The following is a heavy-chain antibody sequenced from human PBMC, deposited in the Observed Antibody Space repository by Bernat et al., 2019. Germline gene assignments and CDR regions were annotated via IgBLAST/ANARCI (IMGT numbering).Heavy chain of an antibody. D-gene: IGHD4-17*01. Sequence: EVQLVESGGGLVQPGGSLRLSCAASGFTFSSYEMNWVRQAPGKGLEWVSYISSSGSTIYYADSVKGRFTISRDNAKNSLYLQMNSLRAEDTAVYYCAREMTTVTQIDYWGQGTLVTVSS. CDR2: ISSSGSTI. CDR1: GFTFSSYE. J-gene: IGHJ4*02. V-gene: IGHV3-48*03. CDR3: AREMTTVTQIDY.